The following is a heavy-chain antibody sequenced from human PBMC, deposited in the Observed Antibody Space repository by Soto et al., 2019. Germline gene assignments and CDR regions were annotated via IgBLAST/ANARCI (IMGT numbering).Heavy chain of an antibody. J-gene: IGHJ6*02. CDR3: ARGRPYGMDV. CDR1: GFTFGSYW. Sequence: GGYLRLSCAASGFTFGSYWMNWVRQAPGKGLVWVSRIDSDGSSTTYADSVKGRFTTSRDNAKNTLYLQMSSLRVEDTAVYYCARGRPYGMDVWGQGTTGTGSS. V-gene: IGHV3-74*01. CDR2: IDSDGSST.